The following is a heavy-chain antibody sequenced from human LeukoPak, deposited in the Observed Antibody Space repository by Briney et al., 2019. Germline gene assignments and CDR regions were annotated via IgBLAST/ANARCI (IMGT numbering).Heavy chain of an antibody. CDR1: GFAFGIYA. J-gene: IGHJ4*02. CDR3: ARDDKWAFDY. V-gene: IGHV3-69-1*02. D-gene: IGHD1-26*01. Sequence: PGGSLRLSCSASGFAFGIYALNWFRHTPGKGLEWLSYISSTNAIYYADSVKGRFTISRDNAKESLYLQMNSLGAEDTAVYYCARDDKWAFDYWGQGTLVTVSS. CDR2: ISSTNAI.